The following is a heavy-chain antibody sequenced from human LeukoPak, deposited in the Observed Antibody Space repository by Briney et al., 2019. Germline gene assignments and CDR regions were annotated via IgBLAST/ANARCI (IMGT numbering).Heavy chain of an antibody. V-gene: IGHV3-23*01. Sequence: GGSLRLSCSASGFTFRNYAMSWVRQAPGKGLEWVSTIGGSGAATKYADSVKGQFTISRDNSKNTVDLQMNSLRGDDTAVYYCAKSERFDPWGQGTLVTVSS. J-gene: IGHJ5*02. CDR2: IGGSGAAT. CDR3: AKSERFDP. CDR1: GFTFRNYA.